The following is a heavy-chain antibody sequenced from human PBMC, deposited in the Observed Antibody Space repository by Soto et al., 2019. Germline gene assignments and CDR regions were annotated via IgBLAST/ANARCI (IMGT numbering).Heavy chain of an antibody. D-gene: IGHD1-1*01. J-gene: IGHJ5*02. V-gene: IGHV1-69*12. CDR1: GGNFRNYF. Sequence: QVQLEQSGAEVKKPGSSVTVFCKASGGNFRNYFISWVRQAPGQGLEWMGGIMTRLSKTKYAQKFHGRVTIAADESTTTLSIQLTNLRSEDTAVYYCVREGLTTPPFDPWGQGTQVIVSS. CDR2: IMTRLSKT. CDR3: VREGLTTPPFDP.